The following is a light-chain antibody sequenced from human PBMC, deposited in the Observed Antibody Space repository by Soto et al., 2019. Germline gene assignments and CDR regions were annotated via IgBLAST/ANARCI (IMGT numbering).Light chain of an antibody. CDR3: MQATHWPWT. V-gene: IGKV2-30*01. CDR2: TVS. CDR1: QSLVSSDGNTF. Sequence: DVVMTQSPLSLPVTLGQPASISCTSSQSLVSSDGNTFLNWFHQRPGQSPRRLIYTVSNRESGVPDKXSGSGSGTDFTLKISRVEAEDVGIYYCMQATHWPWTFGHGTKVELK. J-gene: IGKJ1*01.